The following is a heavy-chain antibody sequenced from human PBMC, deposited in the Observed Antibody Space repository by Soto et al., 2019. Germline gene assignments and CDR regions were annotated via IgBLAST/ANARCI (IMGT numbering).Heavy chain of an antibody. J-gene: IGHJ3*02. D-gene: IGHD6-19*01. CDR2: IDTYGSAT. CDR1: GFTFSSYW. V-gene: IGHV3-74*01. CDR3: ARVLKSSGWDNDVFDI. Sequence: GGSLRLSCAASGFTFSSYWMHWVRQAPGKGLVWVSRIDTYGSATRYADSVKGRFTISRDNAKNTLYLQMNTLRAEDTAVYCCARVLKSSGWDNDVFDIWGQGTMV.